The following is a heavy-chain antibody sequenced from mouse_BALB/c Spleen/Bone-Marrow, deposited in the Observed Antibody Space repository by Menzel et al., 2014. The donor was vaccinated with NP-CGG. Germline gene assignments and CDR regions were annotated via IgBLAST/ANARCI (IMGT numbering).Heavy chain of an antibody. J-gene: IGHJ4*01. CDR3: ARRWLPYAMDY. Sequence: EVQLVESGPELVKPGASVKMSCKASGYTFTSYIMHWVKRKPGQGLEWIGYINPYNDGTKYNEKFKGKATLTSDKSSSTAYMELSSLTSEDSAVYYCARRWLPYAMDYWGQGTSVTVSS. V-gene: IGHV1-14*01. D-gene: IGHD2-3*01. CDR1: GYTFTSYI. CDR2: INPYNDGT.